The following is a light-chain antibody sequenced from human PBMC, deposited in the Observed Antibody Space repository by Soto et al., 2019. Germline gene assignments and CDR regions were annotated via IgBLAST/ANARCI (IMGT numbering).Light chain of an antibody. CDR1: QSVSSSY. CDR2: GAS. V-gene: IGKV3-20*01. CDR3: QQYGSAPGT. Sequence: EIVLTQSPGTLSLSPGERATLSCRASQSVSSSYFAWYQQKPGQAPRLLIYGASSRATGIPDRFSGSGSGTDFTLPIGRLEPEDFAVYYCQQYGSAPGTFGQGTKVEIK. J-gene: IGKJ1*01.